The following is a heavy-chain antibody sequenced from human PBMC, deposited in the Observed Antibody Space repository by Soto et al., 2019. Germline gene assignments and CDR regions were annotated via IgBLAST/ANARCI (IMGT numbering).Heavy chain of an antibody. D-gene: IGHD6-13*01. CDR2: ISAYNGST. CDR3: ARDAPRGSSWHRWGY. V-gene: IGHV1-18*01. CDR1: GYSFTTYG. Sequence: QVQLVQSGAEVKKPGASVKVSCSTSGYSFTTYGISWLRQAPGQGPEWMGWISAYNGSTKYAQKLHGRVTVTIDTSTSTAYMEVRRLTSDDTAVYYCARDAPRGSSWHRWGYWGQVALVTVSS. J-gene: IGHJ4*02.